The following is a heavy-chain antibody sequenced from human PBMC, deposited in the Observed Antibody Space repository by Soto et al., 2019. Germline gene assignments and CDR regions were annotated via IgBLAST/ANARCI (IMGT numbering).Heavy chain of an antibody. CDR2: IHYSGTT. Sequence: SETLSLTCTVSGGSMRNYFWTRIRQPPGKGLGWIGYIHYSGTTSFFPSYTPSLRSRVTISEDTSKNQFSLKLLSVTTADTAVYFCAAGEASSRNLAPYYLDFWGQGTLVTVSS. D-gene: IGHD6-13*01. J-gene: IGHJ4*02. V-gene: IGHV4-59*01. CDR3: AAGEASSRNLAPYYLDF. CDR1: GGSMRNYF.